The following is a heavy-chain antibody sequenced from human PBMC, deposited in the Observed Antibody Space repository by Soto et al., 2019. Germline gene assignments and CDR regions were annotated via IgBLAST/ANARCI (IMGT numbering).Heavy chain of an antibody. Sequence: SGGSLRLSGAASECAFSDGYKSWIRQAPGKGLEWLSYISNSGDSIYYGDSVKGRFTISRDNAKNSLYLQMNSLRVEDTAVFYCARVTFPYDAFDIWGQGKMVTVSS. CDR1: ECAFSDGY. J-gene: IGHJ3*02. CDR2: ISNSGDSI. V-gene: IGHV3-11*01. D-gene: IGHD3-16*01. CDR3: ARVTFPYDAFDI.